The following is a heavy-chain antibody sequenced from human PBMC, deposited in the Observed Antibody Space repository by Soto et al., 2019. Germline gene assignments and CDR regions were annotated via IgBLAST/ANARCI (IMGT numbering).Heavy chain of an antibody. CDR2: ISGSGGST. J-gene: IGHJ4*02. V-gene: IGHV3-23*01. CDR1: GFTFSRYA. Sequence: GGSLRLSCAASGFTFSRYAMSWVRQAPGKGLEWVSAISGSGGSTYYADSVKGRFTISRDNSKNTLYLQMNSLRAEDTAVYYCAKDGLVYYDSSGYGGVYWGQGTLVTVSS. CDR3: AKDGLVYYDSSGYGGVY. D-gene: IGHD3-22*01.